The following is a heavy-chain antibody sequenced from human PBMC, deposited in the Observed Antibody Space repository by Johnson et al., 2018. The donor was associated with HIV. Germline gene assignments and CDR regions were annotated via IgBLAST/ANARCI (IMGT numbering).Heavy chain of an antibody. J-gene: IGHJ3*01. CDR3: ARGCRDGYTCDVFDV. D-gene: IGHD5-24*01. CDR1: GFTFSHYW. Sequence: VQLVESGGGLIQPGGSLRLSCVASGFTFSHYWMEWVRQAPGKGLEWVSVISGSGGSTYYADSVKGRFTISRDNSKNTLYLQMNSLRVEDTAVYFCARGCRDGYTCDVFDVWGQGTRVTVSS. CDR2: ISGSGGST. V-gene: IGHV3-23*04.